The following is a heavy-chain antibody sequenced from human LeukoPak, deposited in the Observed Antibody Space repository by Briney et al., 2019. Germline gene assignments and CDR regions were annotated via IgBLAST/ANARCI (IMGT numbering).Heavy chain of an antibody. V-gene: IGHV1-2*06. D-gene: IGHD5-18*01. J-gene: IGHJ4*02. CDR3: AINVDTAMVAVDY. CDR1: GYTFTGYY. CDR2: INPNNGGT. Sequence: EASVTVSCKASGYTFTGYYMHWVRQAPGQGLEWMGRINPNNGGTNYAQKFQGRVTITADESTSTAYMELSSLRSEDTAVYYCAINVDTAMVAVDYWGQGTLVTVSS.